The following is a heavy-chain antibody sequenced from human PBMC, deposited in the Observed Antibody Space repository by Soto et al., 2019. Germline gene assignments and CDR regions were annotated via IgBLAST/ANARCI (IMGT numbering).Heavy chain of an antibody. J-gene: IGHJ5*02. D-gene: IGHD3-22*01. CDR2: IIPIFGTA. CDR3: ATSSRDYYDSSGFPPRGWFAP. Sequence: SVKVSCKASGGTFSSYAISWVRQAPGQGLEWMGGIIPIFGTANYAQKFQGRVTITADEFTSTAYMELSSLRSEDTAVYYCATSSRDYYDSSGFPPRGWFAPWGQGTLVTVSS. CDR1: GGTFSSYA. V-gene: IGHV1-69*13.